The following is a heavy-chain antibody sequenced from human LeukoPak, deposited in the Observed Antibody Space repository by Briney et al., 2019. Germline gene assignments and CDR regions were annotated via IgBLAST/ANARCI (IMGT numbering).Heavy chain of an antibody. CDR1: GDSISSDSYY. Sequence: SETLSLTCTVSGDSISSDSYYWDWIRQPPGRGLEWPGDSYYGGNTYYNPSLTSRVTISVDTSKNQFSLRLSSVTAADTAVYYCARRGNTGRSFDYWGQGTLVTVSS. D-gene: IGHD4-23*01. J-gene: IGHJ4*02. V-gene: IGHV4-39*01. CDR2: SYYGGNT. CDR3: ARRGNTGRSFDY.